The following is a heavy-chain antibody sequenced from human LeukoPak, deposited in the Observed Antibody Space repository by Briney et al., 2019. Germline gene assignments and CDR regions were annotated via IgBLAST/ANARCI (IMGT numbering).Heavy chain of an antibody. D-gene: IGHD3-10*01. CDR1: GFTFSSYW. CDR2: ISGDESST. Sequence: GGSLRLSCAVSGFTFSSYWMHWVRQVPGKGLVWVSRISGDESSTSYADSVKGRFTISRDNAKNTLFLQMNSLRAEDTAVYYCAGGSTLDRGFVYYWGQGTLVTVSS. J-gene: IGHJ4*02. CDR3: AGGSTLDRGFVYY. V-gene: IGHV3-74*01.